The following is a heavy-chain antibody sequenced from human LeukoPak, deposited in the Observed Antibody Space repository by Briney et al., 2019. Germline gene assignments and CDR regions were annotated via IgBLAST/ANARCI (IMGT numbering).Heavy chain of an antibody. CDR2: IIPIFGTA. D-gene: IGHD6-13*01. J-gene: IGHJ5*02. CDR1: GGTFSSYA. CDR3: ARGVAAAGTSGWFDP. Sequence: ASVKVSCKASGGTFSSYAISWVRQAPGQGLEWMGGIIPIFGTANYAQKFQGRVTITTDESTSTAYMELSSLRSEDTAVYYCARGVAAAGTSGWFDPWGQGTLVTVSS. V-gene: IGHV1-69*05.